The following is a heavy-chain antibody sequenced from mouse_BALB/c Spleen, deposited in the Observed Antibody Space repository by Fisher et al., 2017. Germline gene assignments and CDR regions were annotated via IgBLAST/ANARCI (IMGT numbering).Heavy chain of an antibody. Sequence: KFKGKATLTADKSSSTAYMQLSSLTSEDSAVYYCARGGYYGSSPWYFDVWGAGTTVTVSS. J-gene: IGHJ1*01. CDR3: ARGGYYGSSPWYFDV. D-gene: IGHD1-1*01. V-gene: IGHV1-77*01.